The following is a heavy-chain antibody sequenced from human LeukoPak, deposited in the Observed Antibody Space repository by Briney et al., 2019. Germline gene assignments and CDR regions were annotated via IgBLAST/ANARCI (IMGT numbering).Heavy chain of an antibody. J-gene: IGHJ4*02. Sequence: SETLSLTCTVSGGSISSYYWSWIRQPAGKGLEWIGRIYTSGSTNYNPSLKSRVTMSVDTSKNQFSLKLSSVTAADTAVYYCVRERVGVSAGSGTNDYWGQGTLVTVSS. CDR3: VRERVGVSAGSGTNDY. CDR2: IYTSGST. D-gene: IGHD3-10*01. V-gene: IGHV4-4*07. CDR1: GGSISSYY.